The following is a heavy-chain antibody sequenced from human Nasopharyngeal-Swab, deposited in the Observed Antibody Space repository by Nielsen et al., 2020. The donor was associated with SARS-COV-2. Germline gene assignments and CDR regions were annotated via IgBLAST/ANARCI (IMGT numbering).Heavy chain of an antibody. CDR2: ISGSGGST. V-gene: IGHV3-23*01. D-gene: IGHD1-26*01. CDR3: AKDSLGIVGAMGRLDN. Sequence: GESLKISCAASGFTFSSYAMSWVRQAPGKGLEWVSAISGSGGSTYYADSVKGRFTISRDNSKNTLYLQMNSLRAEETAVYYCAKDSLGIVGAMGRLDNWGQGTLVTVSS. J-gene: IGHJ4*02. CDR1: GFTFSSYA.